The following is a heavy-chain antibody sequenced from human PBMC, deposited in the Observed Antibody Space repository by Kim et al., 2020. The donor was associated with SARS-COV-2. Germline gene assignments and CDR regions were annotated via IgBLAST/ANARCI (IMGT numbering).Heavy chain of an antibody. J-gene: IGHJ5*02. CDR1: GGSFSGYY. CDR2: INHSGST. V-gene: IGHV4-34*01. CDR3: ARGLHYGDYVRHNWFDP. Sequence: SETLSLTCAVYGGSFSGYYWSWIRQPPGKGLEWIGEINHSGSTNYNPSLKSRVTISVDTSKNQFSLKLSSVTAADTAVYYCARGLHYGDYVRHNWFDPWGQGTLVTVSS. D-gene: IGHD4-17*01.